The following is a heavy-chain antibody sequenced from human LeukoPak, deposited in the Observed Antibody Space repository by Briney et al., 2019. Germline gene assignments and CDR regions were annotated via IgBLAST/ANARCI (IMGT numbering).Heavy chain of an antibody. Sequence: GGSLRPSCAASGFTFSSYWMHWVRHAPGKGLMWVSRINGDGSSTSYADSVKGRFTISRDNAKNTLYLQMNSLRAEDTAVFYCARVGQAGYVGYPLDYRGQGTLDTVSS. CDR3: ARVGQAGYVGYPLDY. J-gene: IGHJ4*02. V-gene: IGHV3-74*01. D-gene: IGHD5-12*01. CDR2: INGDGSST. CDR1: GFTFSSYW.